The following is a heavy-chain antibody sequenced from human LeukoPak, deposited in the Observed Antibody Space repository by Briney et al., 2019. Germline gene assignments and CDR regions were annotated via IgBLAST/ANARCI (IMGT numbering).Heavy chain of an antibody. J-gene: IGHJ4*02. CDR3: ARAIQFGGYFDY. V-gene: IGHV3-53*01. D-gene: IGHD2-15*01. Sequence: GGSLRLSCAASGFTFSNSYMSWVRQAPGKGLEWVSVIYGGDTTYYADSVRGRFTISRDTSKNTLYLQMNSLRVDDTAVYYCARAIQFGGYFDYWGQGTLVTVSS. CDR2: IYGGDTT. CDR1: GFTFSNSY.